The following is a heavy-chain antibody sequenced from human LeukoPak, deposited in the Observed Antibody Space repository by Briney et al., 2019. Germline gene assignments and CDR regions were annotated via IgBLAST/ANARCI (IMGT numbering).Heavy chain of an antibody. J-gene: IGHJ6*03. D-gene: IGHD4-17*01. Sequence: ASVKVSCKASGYTFTGYYMHWVRQAPGQGLEWMGWISAYNGNTNYAQKPQGRVTMTTDTSTSTAYMELRSLRSDDTAVYYCARDITTTAGYYYYMDVWGKGTTVTVSS. CDR2: ISAYNGNT. CDR3: ARDITTTAGYYYYMDV. V-gene: IGHV1-18*04. CDR1: GYTFTGYY.